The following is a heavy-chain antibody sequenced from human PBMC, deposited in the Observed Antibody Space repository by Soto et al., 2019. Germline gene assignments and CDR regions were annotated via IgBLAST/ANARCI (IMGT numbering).Heavy chain of an antibody. V-gene: IGHV3-48*01. CDR3: ARDPYYYDSSGYSDY. D-gene: IGHD3-22*01. Sequence: GGSLRLSCAASGFTFSSYSMNWVRQAPGKGLEWVSYISSSSSTIYYADSVKGRFTISRDNAKNSLYLQMNSLRGEDTAVYYCARDPYYYDSSGYSDYWGQGTLVTVSS. CDR2: ISSSSSTI. J-gene: IGHJ4*02. CDR1: GFTFSSYS.